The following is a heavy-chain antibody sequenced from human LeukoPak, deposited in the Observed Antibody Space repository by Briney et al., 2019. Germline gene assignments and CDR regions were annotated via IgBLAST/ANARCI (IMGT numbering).Heavy chain of an antibody. D-gene: IGHD4-17*01. V-gene: IGHV3-48*02. CDR1: GFTFSPYF. J-gene: IGHJ6*02. Sequence: GGSLRLSCAASGFTFSPYFMNWVRQAPGKGLEWVSYISGSSSTIYYADSVKGRFTISRDNAKNSLYLQMNSLRDEDTAVYYCARDGTYGDYNYYYGLDVWDQGTPVTVSS. CDR2: ISGSSSTI. CDR3: ARDGTYGDYNYYYGLDV.